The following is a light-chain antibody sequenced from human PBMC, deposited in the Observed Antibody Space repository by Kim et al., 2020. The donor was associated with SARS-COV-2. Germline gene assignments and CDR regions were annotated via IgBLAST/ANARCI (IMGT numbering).Light chain of an antibody. V-gene: IGKV3-15*01. CDR2: GAS. Sequence: EIVMTQSPATLSVSPGERATLSCRASQSVSSSLAWYQQRPGQAPRLLIYGASTRATGIPARFSGSGSGTEFTLTISSLQSEDFALYYCKQYKKWPPHTFGQGTKLEI. CDR1: QSVSSS. J-gene: IGKJ2*01. CDR3: KQYKKWPPHT.